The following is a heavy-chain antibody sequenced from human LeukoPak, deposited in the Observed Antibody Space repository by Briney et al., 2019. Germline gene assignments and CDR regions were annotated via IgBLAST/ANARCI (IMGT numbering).Heavy chain of an antibody. D-gene: IGHD4-17*01. J-gene: IGHJ4*02. CDR2: ISGGGETT. CDR3: ARDYADYVGYFFFDY. Sequence: GGSLRLSCAASGFTFNNYAMNWVRQAPGKGLEWVSSISGGGETTYYADSAKGRFTISRDNSQNTLYLQMNSLRAEDTAVYYCARDYADYVGYFFFDYWGQGHWSPSPQ. V-gene: IGHV3-23*01. CDR1: GFTFNNYA.